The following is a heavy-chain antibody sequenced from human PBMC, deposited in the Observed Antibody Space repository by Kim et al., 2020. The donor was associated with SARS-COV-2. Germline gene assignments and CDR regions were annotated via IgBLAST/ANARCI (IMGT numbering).Heavy chain of an antibody. CDR2: ISSSSSYI. D-gene: IGHD3-16*01. J-gene: IGHJ4*02. CDR3: ARLAGSRGVLGFYYFDY. V-gene: IGHV3-21*01. CDR1: GFTFSSYS. Sequence: GGSLRLSCAASGFTFSSYSMNWVRQAPGKGLEWVSSISSSSSYIYYADSVKGRFTISRDNAKNSLYLQMNSLRAEDTAVYYCARLAGSRGVLGFYYFDYWGQGTLVTVSS.